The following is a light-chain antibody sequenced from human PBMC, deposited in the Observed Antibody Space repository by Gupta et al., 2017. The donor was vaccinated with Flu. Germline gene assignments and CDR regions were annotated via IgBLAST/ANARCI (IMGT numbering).Light chain of an antibody. J-gene: IGLJ3*02. CDR1: RLEDKY. CDR3: QTWDRTTWV. Sequence: CSGDRLEDKYVSWQQQKPVQSPVLVIYQDTKRPSGIPDRFSGSNAGHTATLTITKTQAMDEADYYCQTWDRTTWVFGGGTKLTVL. CDR2: QDT. V-gene: IGLV3-1*01.